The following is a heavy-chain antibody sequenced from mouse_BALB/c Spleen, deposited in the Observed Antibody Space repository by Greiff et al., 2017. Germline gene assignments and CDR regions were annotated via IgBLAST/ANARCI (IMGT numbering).Heavy chain of an antibody. CDR2: INPSNGRT. Sequence: VQLQQPGAELVKPGASVKLSCKASGYTFTSYWMHWVKQRPGQGLEWIGEINPSNGRTNYNEKFKSKATLTVDKSSSTAYMQLSSLTSEDSAVYYCTIYYDPSWFAYWGQGTLVTVSA. V-gene: IGHV1S81*02. CDR1: GYTFTSYW. J-gene: IGHJ3*01. CDR3: TIYYDPSWFAY. D-gene: IGHD2-4*01.